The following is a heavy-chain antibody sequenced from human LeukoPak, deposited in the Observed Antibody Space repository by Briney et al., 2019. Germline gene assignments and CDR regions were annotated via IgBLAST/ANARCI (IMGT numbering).Heavy chain of an antibody. Sequence: GGSLRLSCAASGFTFSSYAMHWVRQAPGKGLEWVAVISYDGSNKYYADSVKGRFTISRDNSKNTLYLQMNSLRAEDTAVYYCARSKKGDYDFWSGPYGGMDVWGKGTTVTVSS. V-gene: IGHV3-30-3*01. CDR2: ISYDGSNK. D-gene: IGHD3-3*01. J-gene: IGHJ6*04. CDR1: GFTFSSYA. CDR3: ARSKKGDYDFWSGPYGGMDV.